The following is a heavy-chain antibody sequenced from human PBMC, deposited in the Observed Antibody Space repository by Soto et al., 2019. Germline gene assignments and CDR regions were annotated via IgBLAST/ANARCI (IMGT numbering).Heavy chain of an antibody. CDR2: LYPSGDT. J-gene: IGHJ4*02. CDR1: GFTVSDNY. CDR3: ARTKSATVTTYFDY. Sequence: EVQLVESGGGLVQPGGSLRLSCAASGFTVSDNYLSWVRQAPGKGLEWVSVLYPSGDTYYSDSVKGRFSISRDNSENTLYLQMNSLRADDTAVYYCARTKSATVTTYFDYWGQGTLVIVSS. D-gene: IGHD4-17*01. V-gene: IGHV3-53*01.